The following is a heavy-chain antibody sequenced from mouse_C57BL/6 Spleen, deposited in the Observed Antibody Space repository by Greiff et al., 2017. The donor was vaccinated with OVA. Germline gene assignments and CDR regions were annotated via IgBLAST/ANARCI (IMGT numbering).Heavy chain of an antibody. CDR1: GYTFTSYW. V-gene: IGHV1-69*01. CDR3: AIYSNFFAY. CDR2: IDPSDSYT. D-gene: IGHD2-5*01. Sequence: QVQLQQPGAELVMPGASVKLSCKASGYTFTSYWMHWVKQRPGQGLEWIGEIDPSDSYTNYNQQFKGKSTLTVDKSSSTAYMQLSSLTSEDSAVYYCAIYSNFFAYWGQGTLVTVSA. J-gene: IGHJ3*01.